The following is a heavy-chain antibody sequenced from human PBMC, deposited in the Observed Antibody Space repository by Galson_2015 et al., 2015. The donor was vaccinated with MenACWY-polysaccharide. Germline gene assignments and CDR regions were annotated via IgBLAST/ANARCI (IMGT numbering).Heavy chain of an antibody. CDR2: ISPSTSHI. Sequence: SLRLSCAVSGFTFSTYAMNWVRQAPGEGLEWISYISPSTSHIYYTDSVQGRFTISRDNAKNSLYLQMNSLRDEDTAVYYCARDGMDYRRTSRTTRSNWFDPWGRGTLVTVSS. V-gene: IGHV3-48*02. J-gene: IGHJ5*02. CDR1: GFTFSTYA. D-gene: IGHD6-6*01. CDR3: ARDGMDYRRTSRTTRSNWFDP.